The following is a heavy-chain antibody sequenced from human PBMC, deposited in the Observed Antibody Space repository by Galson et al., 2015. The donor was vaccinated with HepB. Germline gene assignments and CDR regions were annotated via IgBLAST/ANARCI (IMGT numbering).Heavy chain of an antibody. CDR1: GFTFSIYA. CDR2: ISSDGSNK. D-gene: IGHD6-19*01. J-gene: IGHJ4*02. CDR3: ARWYTSGWYLGRIDY. Sequence: SLRLSCAASGFTFSIYAIHWVRQAPGKGLEWVALISSDGSNKYYADSVRGRFTISRDNSKNTLYLQVNSLRAEDTAVYYCARWYTSGWYLGRIDYWGQGTLVSVSS. V-gene: IGHV3-30*04.